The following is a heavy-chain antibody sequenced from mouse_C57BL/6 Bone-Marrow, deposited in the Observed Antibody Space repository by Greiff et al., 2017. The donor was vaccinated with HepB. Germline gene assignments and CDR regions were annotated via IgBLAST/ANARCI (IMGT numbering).Heavy chain of an antibody. Sequence: EVQLQQSGTVLARPGASVKMSCKTSGYTFTSYWMHWVKQRPGQGLEWIGAIYPGNSDTSYNQKFKGKAKLTAVTSASTAYMELSSLTNEDSVVYYCTTMVTNYFDYWGQGTTLTVSS. CDR2: IYPGNSDT. J-gene: IGHJ2*01. D-gene: IGHD2-2*01. V-gene: IGHV1-5*01. CDR1: GYTFTSYW. CDR3: TTMVTNYFDY.